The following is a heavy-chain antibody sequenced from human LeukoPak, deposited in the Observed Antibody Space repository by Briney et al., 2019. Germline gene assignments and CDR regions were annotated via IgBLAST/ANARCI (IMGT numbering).Heavy chain of an antibody. CDR2: IYYGGST. J-gene: IGHJ4*02. CDR3: ARRWRFDY. CDR1: GGSVSSGSYY. D-gene: IGHD2-15*01. Sequence: SETLSLTCTVSGGSVSSGSYYWGWIRQPPGKGLEWIGSIYYGGSTYHNPSLKSRVTISVDTSKNQLSLKLSSVTAADTAVYYCARRWRFDYWGQGTLVTVSS. V-gene: IGHV4-39*01.